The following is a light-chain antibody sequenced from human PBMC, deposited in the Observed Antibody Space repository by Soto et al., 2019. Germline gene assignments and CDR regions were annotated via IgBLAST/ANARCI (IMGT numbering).Light chain of an antibody. CDR2: GAS. V-gene: IGKV3-20*01. J-gene: IGKJ4*01. Sequence: EIVLTQTPGTLILSPGERATLSCSASQSVSSNYLAWYQQKPGQAPRVLIYGASSRTTGIPDRFSGSGSGTDFTLTISRLEPEDFAVYYCQQYGSSPLTFGGGTKVDIK. CDR1: QSVSSNY. CDR3: QQYGSSPLT.